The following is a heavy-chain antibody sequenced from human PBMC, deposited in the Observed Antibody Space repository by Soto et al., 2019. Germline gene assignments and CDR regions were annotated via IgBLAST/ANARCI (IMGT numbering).Heavy chain of an antibody. Sequence: EGALRRPGAPSSLTLWRDAMIWVPHAPGKGLVWVSAIRGSGGRTYYADSVKGRFTISRDNSKYRLYVQMNSLRAEDTAVYYGAKGPSSSPKWFEPWGPGTLVTVGS. V-gene: IGHV3-23*01. CDR2: IRGSGGRT. J-gene: IGHJ5*02. D-gene: IGHD6-13*01. CDR3: AKGPSSSPKWFEP. CDR1: SLTLWRDA.